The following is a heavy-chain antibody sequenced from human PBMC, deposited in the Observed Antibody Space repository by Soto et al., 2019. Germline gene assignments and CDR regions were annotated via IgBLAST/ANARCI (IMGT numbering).Heavy chain of an antibody. V-gene: IGHV3-23*01. CDR2: VSASGGST. Sequence: GGSLRLSCAASGFTFSSYDMRWVRQAPGKGLEWVSAVSASGGSTYYADSVKGRFTISRDNSKNTLFLQMKSLRAEDTAIYYCTKSGAKGYYFDYWGQGTVVTVS. D-gene: IGHD3-10*01. J-gene: IGHJ4*02. CDR1: GFTFSSYD. CDR3: TKSGAKGYYFDY.